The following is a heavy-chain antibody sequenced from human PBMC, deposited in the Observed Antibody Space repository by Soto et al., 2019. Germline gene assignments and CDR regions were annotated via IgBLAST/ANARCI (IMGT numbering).Heavy chain of an antibody. Sequence: SVKVSCKASGGTFSSYAISWVRQAPGQGLEWMGGIIPIFGTANYAQKFQGRVTITADESTSTAYMELSSLRSEDTAVYYCARLPGYCSSTSCPNDYYYYGMDVWGQGTLV. V-gene: IGHV1-69*13. CDR1: GGTFSSYA. J-gene: IGHJ6*02. CDR3: ARLPGYCSSTSCPNDYYYYGMDV. CDR2: IIPIFGTA. D-gene: IGHD2-2*01.